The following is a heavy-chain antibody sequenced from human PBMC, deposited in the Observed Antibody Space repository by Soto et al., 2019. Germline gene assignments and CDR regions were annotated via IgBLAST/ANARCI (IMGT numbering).Heavy chain of an antibody. J-gene: IGHJ6*02. CDR1: GGTFSSYA. CDR2: IIPIFGTA. CDR3: AITVVAHGGRYYYYYGMDV. V-gene: IGHV1-69*13. Sequence: SVKVSCKASGGTFSSYAISWVRQAPGQGLEWMGGIIPIFGTANYAQKFQGRVTITADESTSTAYMELSSLRSEDTAVYYCAITVVAHGGRYYYYYGMDVWGQGTKVTVSS. D-gene: IGHD2-15*01.